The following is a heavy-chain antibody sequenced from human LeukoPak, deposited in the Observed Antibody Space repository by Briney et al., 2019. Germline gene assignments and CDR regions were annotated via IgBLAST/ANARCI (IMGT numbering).Heavy chain of an antibody. D-gene: IGHD3/OR15-3a*01. J-gene: IGHJ3*02. CDR1: GFTFDDYA. CDR3: AKDIGLRDFDAFDI. CDR2: ISWNSGSI. Sequence: GGSLRLSCAASGFTFDDYAMHWVRQAPGKGLEWVSGISWNSGSIGYADSVKGRFTISRDNAKNSLYLQMNSLRAEDMALYYCAKDIGLRDFDAFDIWGQGTMVTVSS. V-gene: IGHV3-9*03.